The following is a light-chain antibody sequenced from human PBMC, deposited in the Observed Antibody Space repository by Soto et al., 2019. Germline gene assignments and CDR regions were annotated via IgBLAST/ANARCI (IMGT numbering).Light chain of an antibody. CDR1: SSNIGADYD. Sequence: QSVLTQPPSVSGAPGQRVTISCTVGSSNIGADYDVHWYQHLPGTAPKLLIFGDYSRPSGVPDRISGSRSGTSASLAITGLQAEDEADYYCQSYDRSLSGFVFVNGTKVTVL. V-gene: IGLV1-40*01. CDR2: GDY. J-gene: IGLJ1*01. CDR3: QSYDRSLSGFV.